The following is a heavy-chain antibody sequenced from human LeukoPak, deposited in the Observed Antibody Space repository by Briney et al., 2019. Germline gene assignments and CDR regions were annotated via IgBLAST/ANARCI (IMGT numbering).Heavy chain of an antibody. D-gene: IGHD6-6*01. CDR1: GFTFSSYS. CDR3: ARVAARPWYYYYYMDV. Sequence: GGSLRLSCAASGFTFSSYSMNWVRQAPGKGLEWVSYISSSSSTIYYADSVKGRFTISRDNAKNSLYLQMNSLRAEDTAVYYCARVAARPWYYYYYMDVWGKGTTVTVSS. J-gene: IGHJ6*03. CDR2: ISSSSSTI. V-gene: IGHV3-48*01.